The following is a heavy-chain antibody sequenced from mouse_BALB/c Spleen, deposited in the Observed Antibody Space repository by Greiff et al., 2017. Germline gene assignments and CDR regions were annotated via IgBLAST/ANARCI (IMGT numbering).Heavy chain of an antibody. J-gene: IGHJ2*01. CDR1: GYTFTSYW. V-gene: IGHV1-69*02. CDR2: IYPSDSYT. D-gene: IGHD1-1*01. Sequence: QVQLQQSGAELVRPGASVKLSCKASGYTFTSYWINWVKQRPGQGLEWIGNIYPSDSYTNYNQKFKDKATLTVDKSSSTAYMQLSSPTSEDSAVFDCTRNYSGSGIDYWGQGTTLTVSA. CDR3: TRNYSGSGIDY.